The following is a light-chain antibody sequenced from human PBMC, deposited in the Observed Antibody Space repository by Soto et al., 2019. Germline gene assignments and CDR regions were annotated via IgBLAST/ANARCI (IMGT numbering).Light chain of an antibody. V-gene: IGKV3-11*01. CDR2: DAS. J-gene: IGKJ4*01. CDR3: QQRTNWPLT. CDR1: QSVTTF. Sequence: EIVLTQSPVTLSLSPGERATLSCRASQSVTTFLAWYQQKPGQAPRLLIYDASKRATGIPARLSGSQSGTDFTLTISSLEPEDFAVYYCQQRTNWPLTFGGGTKVEIK.